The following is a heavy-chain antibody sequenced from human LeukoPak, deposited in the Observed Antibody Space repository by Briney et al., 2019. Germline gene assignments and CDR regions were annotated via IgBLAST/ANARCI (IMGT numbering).Heavy chain of an antibody. D-gene: IGHD6-19*01. Sequence: GGSLRLSCAASGFTFSTYSMTWVRQGPGEGLEWVSSIYPSGDSTFYADSVKGRFTISRDNSKNTLYLQMRSLRAEDTAIYYCAKDVVPDSGWDLDYWGQGTLVTVSS. CDR3: AKDVVPDSGWDLDY. J-gene: IGHJ4*02. CDR2: IYPSGDST. CDR1: GFTFSTYS. V-gene: IGHV3-23*01.